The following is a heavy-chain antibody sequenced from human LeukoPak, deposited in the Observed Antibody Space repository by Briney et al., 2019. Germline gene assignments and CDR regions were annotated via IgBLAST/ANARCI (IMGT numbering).Heavy chain of an antibody. Sequence: HPGGSLRLSCAASGFTFSSYAMSWVRQAPGKGLEWVSAISGSGGSTYYADSVKGRFTISRDNSKNTLYLQMNSLRAEDTTVYYCARESGGYRYGHFDYWGQGTLVTVSS. D-gene: IGHD5-18*01. CDR3: ARESGGYRYGHFDY. J-gene: IGHJ4*02. CDR1: GFTFSSYA. V-gene: IGHV3-23*01. CDR2: ISGSGGST.